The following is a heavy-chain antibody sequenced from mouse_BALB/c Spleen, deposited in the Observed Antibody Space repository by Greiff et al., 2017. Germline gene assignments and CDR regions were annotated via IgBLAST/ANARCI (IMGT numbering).Heavy chain of an antibody. CDR3: TRDQPRAMDY. CDR2: IRLKSDNYAT. D-gene: IGHD6-1*01. V-gene: IGHV6-6*02. Sequence: EVKLEESGGGLVQPGGSMKLSCVASGFTFSSYWMSWVRQSPEKGLEWVAEIRLKSDNYATHYAESVKGKFTISRDDSKSRLYLQMNSLRAEDTGIYYCTRDQPRAMDYWGQGTSVTVSS. J-gene: IGHJ4*01. CDR1: GFTFSSYW.